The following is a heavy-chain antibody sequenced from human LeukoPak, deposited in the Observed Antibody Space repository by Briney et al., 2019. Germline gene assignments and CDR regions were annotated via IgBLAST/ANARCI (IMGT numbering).Heavy chain of an antibody. CDR3: ARDKGGPDY. V-gene: IGHV3-21*01. CDR1: GFTFTSYS. J-gene: IGHJ4*02. CDR2: INIKSTYM. D-gene: IGHD2-15*01. Sequence: SGGSLRLSCVASGFTFTSYSMNWLRQAPGQGLEWVASINIKSTYMYYSDSVRGRFTVSRDNAKNSLYMQMNSLRAEDTAVYYCARDKGGPDYWGQGTLVTVSS.